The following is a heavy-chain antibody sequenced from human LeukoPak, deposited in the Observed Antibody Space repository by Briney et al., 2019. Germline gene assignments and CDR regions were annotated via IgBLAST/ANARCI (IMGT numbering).Heavy chain of an antibody. D-gene: IGHD2-2*01. Sequence: GESLRISCKGSEYTFTNYWIGWVRQMSGKGLEWMGIIYPGDSDTRYSPSSQGQVTISADKSIRTAYLQWSSLKASDTAIYYCARAAVEPTIYYFDYWGQGTLVTVSS. CDR1: EYTFTNYW. J-gene: IGHJ4*02. CDR3: ARAAVEPTIYYFDY. V-gene: IGHV5-51*01. CDR2: IYPGDSDT.